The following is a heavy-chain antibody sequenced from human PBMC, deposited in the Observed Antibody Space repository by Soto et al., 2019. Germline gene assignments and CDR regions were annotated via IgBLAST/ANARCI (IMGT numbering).Heavy chain of an antibody. CDR2: INPNSGGT. CDR3: AREGLRFLEWLPPRTNYYGMDV. CDR1: GYTFTGYY. Sequence: ASVKVSCKASGYTFTGYYMHWVRQAPGQGLEWMGWINPNSGGTNYAQKFQGWVTMTRDTSISTAYMELSRLRSDDTAVYYCAREGLRFLEWLPPRTNYYGMDVWGQGTTVTVSS. D-gene: IGHD3-3*01. J-gene: IGHJ6*02. V-gene: IGHV1-2*04.